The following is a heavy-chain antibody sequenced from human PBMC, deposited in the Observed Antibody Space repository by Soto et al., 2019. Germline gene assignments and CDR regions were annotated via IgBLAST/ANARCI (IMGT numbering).Heavy chain of an antibody. D-gene: IGHD3-3*01. V-gene: IGHV3-30*18. CDR3: AKEAVQDDFWSGDIWHYFDY. CDR2: ISYDGANT. J-gene: IGHJ4*02. CDR1: GFTFSNFG. Sequence: QVQLVESGGGVVQPGRSLRLSCAASGFTFSNFGMHWVRQAPGKGLEWVAVISYDGANTYYADSVKGRFTISRDNSQNIHLMQMHSLRSEATAVYYCAKEAVQDDFWSGDIWHYFDYWGQGSLVTVSS.